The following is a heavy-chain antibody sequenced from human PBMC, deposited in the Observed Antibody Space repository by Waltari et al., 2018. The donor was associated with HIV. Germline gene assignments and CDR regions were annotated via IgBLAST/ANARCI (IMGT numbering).Heavy chain of an antibody. CDR1: GFTFSNAW. Sequence: EVQLVESGGGLVKPGGSLRLSCAASGFTFSNAWMSWVRQAPGKGLEWVGRIKSKTDGGTTDYAAPVKGRFTISRDDSKNTLYLQMNSLKTEDTAVYYCTTDQDCSSTSCYYYYYGMDVWGQGTTVTVSS. CDR2: IKSKTDGGTT. J-gene: IGHJ6*02. D-gene: IGHD2-2*01. V-gene: IGHV3-15*01. CDR3: TTDQDCSSTSCYYYYYGMDV.